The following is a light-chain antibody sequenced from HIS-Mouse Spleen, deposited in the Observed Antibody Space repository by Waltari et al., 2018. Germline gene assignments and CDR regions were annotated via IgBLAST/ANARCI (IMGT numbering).Light chain of an antibody. V-gene: IGLV3-10*01. CDR3: YSTDSSGNHRV. CDR1: ALPKKY. J-gene: IGLJ2*01. Sequence: SYELTQPPSVSVSPGQTARITCSGDALPKKYAYWYQKKSGQAPVLVIYEESKRPSGIPEGCSSSSSGTMVTLTISGAQVEDEADYYCYSTDSSGNHRVFGGGTKLTVL. CDR2: EES.